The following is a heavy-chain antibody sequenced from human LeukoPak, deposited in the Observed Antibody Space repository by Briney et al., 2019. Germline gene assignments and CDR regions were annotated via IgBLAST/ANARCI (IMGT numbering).Heavy chain of an antibody. V-gene: IGHV3-74*03. CDR2: INGDGSRT. D-gene: IGHD6-25*01. CDR1: GFSFSSYW. J-gene: IGHJ1*01. CDR3: ASPYSSGL. Sequence: GGSLRLSCAASGFSFSSYWMYWVRQGPGKGLVWVSGINGDGSRTKYEDSVKGRFTVSRDNAKNTLYLQMNSLRAEDTAVYYCASPYSSGLWGQGTLVTVSS.